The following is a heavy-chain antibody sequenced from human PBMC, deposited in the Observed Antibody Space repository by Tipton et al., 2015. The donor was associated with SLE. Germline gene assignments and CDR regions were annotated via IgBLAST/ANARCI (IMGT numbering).Heavy chain of an antibody. CDR1: GFTFDDYV. CDR3: AKKATVSGSGYFDY. CDR2: ISGDGGST. J-gene: IGHJ4*02. Sequence: SLRLSCAASGFTFDDYVVHWVRQPPGKGLEWVSLISGDGGSTYFADSVKGRFTISRDNSKSTLYVQMNSLRVEDTAVYYCAKKATVSGSGYFDYWGQGTLVTVSS. D-gene: IGHD6-19*01. V-gene: IGHV3-43*02.